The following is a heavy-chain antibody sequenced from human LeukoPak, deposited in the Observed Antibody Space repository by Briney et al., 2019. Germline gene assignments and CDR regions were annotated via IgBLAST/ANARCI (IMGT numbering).Heavy chain of an antibody. CDR1: GFTFSSTY. J-gene: IGHJ4*02. V-gene: IGHV3-53*01. D-gene: IGHD4-17*01. CDR3: AKLGVTTPFDY. Sequence: PGGSLRLSFAASGFTFSSTYMSWVRQAPGKGLEWVSVIYGGGSTYYAASVKGRFTISRDNSKNTLYLQMNSLRAEDTAVYYCAKLGVTTPFDYWGQGTLVTVSS. CDR2: IYGGGST.